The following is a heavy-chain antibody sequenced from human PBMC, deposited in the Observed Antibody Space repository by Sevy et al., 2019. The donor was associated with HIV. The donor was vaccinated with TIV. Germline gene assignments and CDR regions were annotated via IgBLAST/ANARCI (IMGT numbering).Heavy chain of an antibody. V-gene: IGHV4-34*01. J-gene: IGHJ2*01. Sequence: SETLSLTCAVSGGSFSGYSWDWIRRPPGKGLEWIGEVNHSGSTNYNPSLKSRVTISVDTSKNQFSLKLNFVTAADTPVHYFARGGDGVVPSPIMGLGPWTKYWYFDLWGRGTLVTVSS. CDR3: ARGGDGVVPSPIMGLGPWTKYWYFDL. CDR2: VNHSGST. D-gene: IGHD3-3*01. CDR1: GGSFSGYS.